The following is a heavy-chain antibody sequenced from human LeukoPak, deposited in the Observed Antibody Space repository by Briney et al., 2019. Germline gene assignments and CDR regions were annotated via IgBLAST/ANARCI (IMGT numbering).Heavy chain of an antibody. D-gene: IGHD2-15*01. CDR2: IWYDGSNK. CDR1: GFTFSSYG. Sequence: GGSPRLSCEASGFTFSSYGMHWVRQAPGKGLEWVALIWYDGSNKYYADSVKGRFTISRDNSKNTLYLQMNSLRADDTAVYYCARVVASGGSYYFDYWCQGTLVTVSS. J-gene: IGHJ4*02. V-gene: IGHV3-33*01. CDR3: ARVVASGGSYYFDY.